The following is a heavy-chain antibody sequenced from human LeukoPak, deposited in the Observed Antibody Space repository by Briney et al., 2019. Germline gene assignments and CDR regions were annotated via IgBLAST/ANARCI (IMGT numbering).Heavy chain of an antibody. V-gene: IGHV4-34*01. CDR2: INHSGST. Sequence: TSETLSLTCAVYGGSFSGYYWSWIRQPPGKGLKWIGEINHSGSTNYNPSLKSRVTISVDTSKNQFSLKLSSVTAADTAVYYCARWYDYGDYVWYFDLWGRGTLVTVSS. CDR1: GGSFSGYY. CDR3: ARWYDYGDYVWYFDL. D-gene: IGHD4-17*01. J-gene: IGHJ2*01.